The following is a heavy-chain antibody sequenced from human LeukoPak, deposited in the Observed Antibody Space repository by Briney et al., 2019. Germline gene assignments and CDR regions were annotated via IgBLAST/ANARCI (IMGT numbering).Heavy chain of an antibody. J-gene: IGHJ4*02. Sequence: ASVKVSCKVSGYTLTELSMHWVRQAPGKGLEWMGGFDLEDGETIYTQKFQGRVTMTEDTSTDTAYMELSSLRSEDTAVYYCATQLKYDSWSGLHFDYWGQGTLVTVSS. CDR2: FDLEDGET. D-gene: IGHD3-3*01. CDR3: ATQLKYDSWSGLHFDY. CDR1: GYTLTELS. V-gene: IGHV1-24*01.